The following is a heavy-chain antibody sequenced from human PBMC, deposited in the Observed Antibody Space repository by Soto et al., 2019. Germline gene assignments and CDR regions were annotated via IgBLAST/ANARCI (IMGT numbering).Heavy chain of an antibody. Sequence: QVQLVQSGAEVKKPGASVKVSCKASGYTFTGYYMHWVRQAPGQGLEWMGWINPNSGGTNYAQKFQGRITMTRDTSISTAYMELSRLRSDDTAVYYCARGETTSYYYYGMDVWGQGTTVTVSS. CDR3: ARGETTSYYYYGMDV. J-gene: IGHJ6*02. CDR1: GYTFTGYY. CDR2: INPNSGGT. V-gene: IGHV1-2*02. D-gene: IGHD1-26*01.